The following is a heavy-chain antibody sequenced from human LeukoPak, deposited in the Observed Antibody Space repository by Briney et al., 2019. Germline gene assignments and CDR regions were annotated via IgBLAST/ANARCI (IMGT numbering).Heavy chain of an antibody. CDR2: ISGSGDTT. Sequence: PGGSLRLSCVASGFDFSRYVVNWVRQAPGKGLEWVSGISGSGDTTYYTDSVKGRFTISRDNSENTLYLQMDSLTVGDTAIYYCAKDWTTVVTPKGYYFDSWGQGTLVTVSS. D-gene: IGHD4-23*01. CDR1: GFDFSRYV. V-gene: IGHV3-23*01. CDR3: AKDWTTVVTPKGYYFDS. J-gene: IGHJ4*02.